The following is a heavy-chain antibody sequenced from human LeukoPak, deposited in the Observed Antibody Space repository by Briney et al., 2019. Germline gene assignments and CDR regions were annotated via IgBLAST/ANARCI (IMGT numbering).Heavy chain of an antibody. J-gene: IGHJ3*02. CDR3: ARDFRPYYYGSGSYYSDAFDI. CDR1: GFTLSSFA. CDR2: LSYVGSNK. V-gene: IGHV3-30*04. Sequence: PGGSLSPSFAAPGFTLSSFARHGVGQAPGKGLGWGAVLSYVGSNKYYADSVKGRFTISRDNSKNTLYLQMNSLRAEDTAVYYCARDFRPYYYGSGSYYSDAFDIWGQGTMVTVSS. D-gene: IGHD3-10*01.